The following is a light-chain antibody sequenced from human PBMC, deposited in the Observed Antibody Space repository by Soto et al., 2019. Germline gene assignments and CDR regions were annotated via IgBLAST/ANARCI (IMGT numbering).Light chain of an antibody. CDR2: SDN. J-gene: IGLJ2*01. Sequence: QSVLTQPPSVSGAPGQRVTIPCTGSSSNIGSFYDVHWYQQLPGTVPKLLIYSDNNRPSGVPDRFSGSKSGTAASLAITGLQAEDEADYYCQSYDNILNHVVFGGGTKLTVL. CDR1: SSNIGSFYD. V-gene: IGLV1-40*01. CDR3: QSYDNILNHVV.